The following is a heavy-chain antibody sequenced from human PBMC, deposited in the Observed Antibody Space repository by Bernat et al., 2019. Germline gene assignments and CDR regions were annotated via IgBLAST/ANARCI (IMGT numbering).Heavy chain of an antibody. D-gene: IGHD3-9*01. J-gene: IGHJ4*02. CDR2: ISSSSSNT. CDR3: ASEGGYILTGYYNY. Sequence: QVQLVESGGGLVKPGGSLRLSCAASGFTFSDYYMSWIRQAPGKGLEWVSYISSSSSNTNYADSVKGRFTISRDNSKNSLYLQMNSLRAEDTAVYYCASEGGYILTGYYNYWGQGTLVTVSS. V-gene: IGHV3-11*05. CDR1: GFTFSDYY.